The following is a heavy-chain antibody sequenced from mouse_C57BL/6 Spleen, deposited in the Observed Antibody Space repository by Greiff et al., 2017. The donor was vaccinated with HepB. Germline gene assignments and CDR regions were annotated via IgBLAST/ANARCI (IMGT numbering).Heavy chain of an antibody. Sequence: VHVKQSGTVLARPGASVKMSCKTSGYTFTSYWMHWVKQRPGQGLEWIGAIYPGNSDTSYNQKFKGKAKLTAVTSASTAYMELSSLTNEDSAVYYCTRDDTTVVSPYWYFDVWGTGTTVTVSS. CDR3: TRDDTTVVSPYWYFDV. CDR1: GYTFTSYW. J-gene: IGHJ1*03. CDR2: IYPGNSDT. D-gene: IGHD1-1*01. V-gene: IGHV1-5*01.